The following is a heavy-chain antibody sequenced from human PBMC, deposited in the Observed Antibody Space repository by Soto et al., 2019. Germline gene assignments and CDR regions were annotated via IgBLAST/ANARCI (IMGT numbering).Heavy chain of an antibody. CDR1: GYSFTSYW. D-gene: IGHD3-22*01. CDR2: IYPGDSDT. CDR3: ARLGYYDSSGYDAFDI. V-gene: IGHV5-51*01. J-gene: IGHJ3*02. Sequence: GESLKISCKGSGYSFTSYWIGWVRQMPGKGLEWMGIIYPGDSDTRYSPSFQGQVTFSADKSISTAYLQWSSLKASDTAMYYCARLGYYDSSGYDAFDIWGQGTMVTVSS.